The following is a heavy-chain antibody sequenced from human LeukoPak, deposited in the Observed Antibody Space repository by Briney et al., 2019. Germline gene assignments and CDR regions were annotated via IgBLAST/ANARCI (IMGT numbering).Heavy chain of an antibody. CDR2: IIPIFGTA. V-gene: IGHV1-69*13. Sequence: SVKVSCKTSGGTFSSYAITWVRQAPGQGLEWMGGIIPIFGTANYAQKFQGRVTINVDESTSTAYMELSSLRSEDTAVYYCARGVVVTARYYFDFWGQGTLVSVSS. J-gene: IGHJ4*02. CDR3: ARGVVVTARYYFDF. CDR1: GGTFSSYA. D-gene: IGHD3-22*01.